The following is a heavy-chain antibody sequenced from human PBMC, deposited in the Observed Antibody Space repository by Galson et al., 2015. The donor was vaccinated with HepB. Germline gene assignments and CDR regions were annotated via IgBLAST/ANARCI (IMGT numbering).Heavy chain of an antibody. CDR2: INPNSGGT. Sequence: SVKVSCKASGYTFTDYYIHWVRQAPGQGPEWMGWINPNSGGTHYVQRFQDRVTMTRDTSISTVYMELTRLTSDDTAVYFCARELPYGSGGYAYYFDYWGQGSLVTVSS. V-gene: IGHV1-2*02. D-gene: IGHD3-10*01. CDR3: ARELPYGSGGYAYYFDY. CDR1: GYTFTDYY. J-gene: IGHJ4*02.